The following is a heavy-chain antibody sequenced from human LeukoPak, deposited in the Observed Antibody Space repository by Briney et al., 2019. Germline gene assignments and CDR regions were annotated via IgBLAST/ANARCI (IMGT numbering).Heavy chain of an antibody. CDR3: ARAGYNGYGIDY. J-gene: IGHJ4*02. D-gene: IGHD5-12*01. V-gene: IGHV5-51*01. Sequence: GESLKISCKGSGYRFTSYWIAWVRPMPGKGLEWMGIIYPGDSDTRYSPSFQGQVTFSADKSINTAYLQWSSLKASDTAMYYCARAGYNGYGIDYWGQGTLATVSS. CDR1: GYRFTSYW. CDR2: IYPGDSDT.